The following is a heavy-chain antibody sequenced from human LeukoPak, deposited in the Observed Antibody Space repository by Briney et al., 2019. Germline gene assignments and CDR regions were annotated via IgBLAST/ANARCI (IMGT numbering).Heavy chain of an antibody. CDR3: ARYCEYVPVYYYYGMDV. J-gene: IGHJ6*02. CDR2: ISAYNGNT. V-gene: IGHV1-18*01. Sequence: EASVKVSCKASGYTFTSYGISWVRQAPGQGLEWMGWISAYNGNTNYAQKLQGRVTMTTDTSTSTAYMELRSLRSDDTAVYYCARYCEYVPVYYYYGMDVWGQGTTVTLSS. D-gene: IGHD3-16*01. CDR1: GYTFTSYG.